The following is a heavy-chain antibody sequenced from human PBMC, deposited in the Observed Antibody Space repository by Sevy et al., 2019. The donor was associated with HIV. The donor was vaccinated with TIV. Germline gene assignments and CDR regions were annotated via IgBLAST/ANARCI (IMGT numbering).Heavy chain of an antibody. V-gene: IGHV1-8*02. CDR3: ARVSGWYLRDGMDV. CDR1: GFTFASYD. CDR2: MNTKTGNT. D-gene: IGHD6-19*01. Sequence: ASVKVSCKASGFTFASYDIYWVRQATGQGLEWMGWMNTKTGNTGFAQMFQGRVTMTRNTSITTAYMELSNLRSEDTAGYYCARVSGWYLRDGMDVWGQGTTVSVSS. J-gene: IGHJ6*02.